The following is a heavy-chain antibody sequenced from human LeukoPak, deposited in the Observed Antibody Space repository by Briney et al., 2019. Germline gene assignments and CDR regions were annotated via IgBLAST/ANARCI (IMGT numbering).Heavy chain of an antibody. V-gene: IGHV3-13*03. CDR2: IGTAGDT. CDR3: ARDASLYPLYYFDY. D-gene: IGHD2-2*01. Sequence: GGSLRLSCAACGFTFSSYDMHWVRQATGKGLEWVSAIGTAGDTYYPGSVKGQFTISRENAKNSLYLQMNSLRAEDTAVYYCARDASLYPLYYFDYWGQGTLVTVSS. J-gene: IGHJ4*02. CDR1: GFTFSSYD.